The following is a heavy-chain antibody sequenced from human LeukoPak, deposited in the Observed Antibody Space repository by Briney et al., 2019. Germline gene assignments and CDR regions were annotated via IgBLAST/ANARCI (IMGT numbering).Heavy chain of an antibody. CDR1: GFTFSSYA. CDR2: ISGSGGST. Sequence: GGSLRLSCAASGFTFSSYAMSWVRQAPGKGLEWVSAISGSGGSTYYADSVKGRFTISRDNSKNTLYLQMDSLRAEDTAVYYCAKVDSSGYILFYYWGQGTLVTVSS. D-gene: IGHD3-22*01. J-gene: IGHJ4*02. CDR3: AKVDSSGYILFYY. V-gene: IGHV3-23*01.